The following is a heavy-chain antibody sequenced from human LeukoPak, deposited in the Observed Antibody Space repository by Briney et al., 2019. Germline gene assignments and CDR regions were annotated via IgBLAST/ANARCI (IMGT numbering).Heavy chain of an antibody. CDR3: AREGCGFYGSGSNPSMDYYYYYMDV. V-gene: IGHV3-7*01. CDR2: IKQDGSEK. Sequence: GGSLRLSCAASGFTFSSYWMSWVRQAPGKGLEWVANIKQDGSEKYYVDSVKGRFTISRDNAKNSLYLQMNSLRAEDTAVYYCAREGCGFYGSGSNPSMDYYYYYMDVWGKGTTVTVSS. CDR1: GFTFSSYW. D-gene: IGHD3-10*01. J-gene: IGHJ6*03.